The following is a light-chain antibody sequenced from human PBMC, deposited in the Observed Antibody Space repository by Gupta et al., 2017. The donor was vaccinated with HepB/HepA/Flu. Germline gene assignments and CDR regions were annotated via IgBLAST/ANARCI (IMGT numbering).Light chain of an antibody. V-gene: IGLV1-44*01. CDR2: NSN. J-gene: IGLJ3*02. CDR1: SSNIGSNT. CDR3: AAWDASLKGWV. Sequence: QSVLTQPPSASGTPGQRVTISCSGSSSNIGSNTVNWHQQLPGTAPKLLIYNSNKRPSGVPDRFSGSKSGTSASLAISGLQAEDEADYYCAAWDASLKGWVFGGGTKLTVL.